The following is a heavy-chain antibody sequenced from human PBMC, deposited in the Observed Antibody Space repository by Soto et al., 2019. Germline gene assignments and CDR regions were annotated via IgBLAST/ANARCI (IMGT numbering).Heavy chain of an antibody. J-gene: IGHJ4*02. CDR3: ARDDRSVSGVVTLDH. CDR2: TNEGSGNT. D-gene: IGHD3-3*01. CDR1: GYSFKNYA. V-gene: IGHV1-3*01. Sequence: QVQIVQSGAEVKRPRASVRVSCRATGYSFKNYAVHWVRQAPGQRLEWMGFTNEGSGNTRFSQKFQGRISITRDTSASTVYLDLSSLTSEDTAIYYCARDDRSVSGVVTLDHWGPGTLVTVSS.